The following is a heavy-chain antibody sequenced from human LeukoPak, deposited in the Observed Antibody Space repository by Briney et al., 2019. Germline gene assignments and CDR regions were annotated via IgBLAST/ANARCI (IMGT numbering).Heavy chain of an antibody. J-gene: IGHJ4*02. Sequence: PGGSLRLSCAASGFTFGSSAMSWVRQAPGKGPKWVSTFSRSGPDTYYADSVKGRFTIFRDNSKNTLYLQMNSLRAEDTAVYYCAKGSLGSWYYFDYWGQGTLVTVSS. CDR3: AKGSLGSWYYFDY. V-gene: IGHV3-23*01. CDR2: FSRSGPDT. D-gene: IGHD6-13*01. CDR1: GFTFGSSA.